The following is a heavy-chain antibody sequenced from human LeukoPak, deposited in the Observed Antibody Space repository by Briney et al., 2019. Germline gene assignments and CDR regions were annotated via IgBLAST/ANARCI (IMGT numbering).Heavy chain of an antibody. D-gene: IGHD2-15*01. CDR1: GGSISSGDSY. CDR3: ARSGYCSGGSCYSNNAFDI. Sequence: SQTLSLTCTVSGGSISSGDSYWSWIRQLPGKGLEWIGYIYYSGTTYYNPSLKSRLTISVDTSKNQFSLKLSSVTAADTDVYYCARSGYCSGGSCYSNNAFDIWGQGTMVTVSS. J-gene: IGHJ3*02. CDR2: IYYSGTT. V-gene: IGHV4-31*03.